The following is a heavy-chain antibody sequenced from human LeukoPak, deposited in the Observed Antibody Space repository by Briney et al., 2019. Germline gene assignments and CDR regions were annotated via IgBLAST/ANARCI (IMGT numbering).Heavy chain of an antibody. CDR2: IRYDGSNK. D-gene: IGHD3-10*01. CDR1: GFTFSSYG. Sequence: RLXCAASGFTFSSYGMHWVRQAPGXGLXXVAFIRYDGSNKYYADSVRGRFTISRDNSKNTLYLQMNSLRAEDTAVYYCAKDSKALLWFGEPSDYWGQGTLVTVSS. CDR3: AKDSKALLWFGEPSDY. J-gene: IGHJ4*02. V-gene: IGHV3-30*02.